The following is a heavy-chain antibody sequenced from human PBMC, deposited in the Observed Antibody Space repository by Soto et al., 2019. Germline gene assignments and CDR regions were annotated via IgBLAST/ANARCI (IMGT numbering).Heavy chain of an antibody. CDR3: ARDLSSSSVRGAFDI. Sequence: ASVKVSCKASGYTFTGYYMHWVRQAPGQGLEWMGWINPNSGGTNYAQKFQGWVTMTRDTSISTAYMELSRLGSDDTAVYYCARDLSSSSVRGAFDIWGQGTMVTVSS. J-gene: IGHJ3*02. CDR2: INPNSGGT. V-gene: IGHV1-2*04. D-gene: IGHD6-6*01. CDR1: GYTFTGYY.